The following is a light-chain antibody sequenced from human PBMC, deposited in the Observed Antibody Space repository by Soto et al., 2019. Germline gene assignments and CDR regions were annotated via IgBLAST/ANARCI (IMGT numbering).Light chain of an antibody. Sequence: EIVLTQSPGTLSLSPGERATLSCRASQSVSSRYLAWYQQKPGRAPRLLIYGASSRATGIPDRFSGGGSGTDFNLTISRLEPGDFAVYYCQQYGSSPPITFGGGTKVEIK. J-gene: IGKJ4*01. V-gene: IGKV3-20*01. CDR3: QQYGSSPPIT. CDR2: GAS. CDR1: QSVSSRY.